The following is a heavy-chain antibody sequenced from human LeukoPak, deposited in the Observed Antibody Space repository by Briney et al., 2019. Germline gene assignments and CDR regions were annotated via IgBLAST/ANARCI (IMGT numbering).Heavy chain of an antibody. CDR2: IKQDGSEK. V-gene: IGHV3-7*03. J-gene: IGHJ4*02. Sequence: PGGSLRLSCAASGFTFSSYWMSWVRQAPGKGLEWVANIKQDGSEKYYVDSVKGRFTISRDNAKNSLYLQMNSLRAEDTAVYYCARGPRAYSPSFCFDYWGQGTLVTVSS. CDR1: GFTFSSYW. D-gene: IGHD6-6*01. CDR3: ARGPRAYSPSFCFDY.